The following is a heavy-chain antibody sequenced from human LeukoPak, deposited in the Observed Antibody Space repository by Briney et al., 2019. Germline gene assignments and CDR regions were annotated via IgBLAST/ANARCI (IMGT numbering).Heavy chain of an antibody. CDR2: ISSSGSTI. J-gene: IGHJ4*02. V-gene: IGHV3-11*01. CDR1: GFTFSDYY. D-gene: IGHD3-22*01. CDR3: AKDAQGGYDSSGYPDYFDY. Sequence: KPGGSLRLSCAASGFTFSDYYMSWIRQAPGKGLEWVSYISSSGSTIYYADSVKGRFTISRDNSKNTLYLQMNSLRAEDTAVYYCAKDAQGGYDSSGYPDYFDYWGQGTLVTVSS.